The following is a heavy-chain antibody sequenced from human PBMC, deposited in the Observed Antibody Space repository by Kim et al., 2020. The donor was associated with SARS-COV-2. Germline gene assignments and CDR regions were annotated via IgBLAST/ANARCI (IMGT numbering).Heavy chain of an antibody. V-gene: IGHV5-51*01. J-gene: IGHJ3*02. CDR3: ARLHKPEHSRVSHYYGSGRGAFDI. CDR1: GYSFTSYW. CDR2: IYPGDSDT. Sequence: GESLKISCKGSGYSFTSYWIGWVRQMPGKGLEWMGIIYPGDSDTRYSPSFQGQVTISADKSISTAYLQWSSLKASDTAMYYCARLHKPEHSRVSHYYGSGRGAFDIWGQGTMVTVSS. D-gene: IGHD3-10*01.